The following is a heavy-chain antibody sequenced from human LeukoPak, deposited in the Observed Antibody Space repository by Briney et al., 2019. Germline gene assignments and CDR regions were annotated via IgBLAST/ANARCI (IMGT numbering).Heavy chain of an antibody. J-gene: IGHJ4*02. CDR3: IRQVEEYSGYFDY. CDR1: GFTFSSYG. Sequence: PGGSLRLSCAASGFTFSSYGMSWVRQAPGKGLEWVSAISGSGGSTYYADSVKGRFTISRDNSKNTLYLQMNSLKTEDTAVYYCIRQVEEYSGYFDYWGRGTLVTVSS. CDR2: ISGSGGST. D-gene: IGHD1-26*01. V-gene: IGHV3-23*01.